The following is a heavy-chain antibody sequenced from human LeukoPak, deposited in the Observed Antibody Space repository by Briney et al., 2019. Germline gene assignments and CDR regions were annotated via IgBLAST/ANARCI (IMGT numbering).Heavy chain of an antibody. CDR2: IYYSGST. Sequence: PSQTLSLTCTVSGGSISSGDYYWSWIRQPPGKGLEWIGYIYYSGSTNYNPSLKSRVTISVDTSKNQFSLKLSSVTAADTAVYYCARHISNSSGWFVIDYWGQGTLVTVSS. CDR3: ARHISNSSGWFVIDY. CDR1: GGSISSGDYY. V-gene: IGHV4-30-4*08. J-gene: IGHJ4*02. D-gene: IGHD6-19*01.